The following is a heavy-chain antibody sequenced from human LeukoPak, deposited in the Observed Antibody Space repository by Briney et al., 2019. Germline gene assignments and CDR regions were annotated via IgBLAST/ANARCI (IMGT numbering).Heavy chain of an antibody. V-gene: IGHV3-15*01. CDR3: ATDQWEGDF. Sequence: GGSLRLSCVASGFTFSNAYMSWVRQAPGKGLEWVGRIKTILDGGRTDYAAPVKGRFTISRDDSKNTLYLQMKSLETEDTAIYYYATDQWEGDFWGQGTLVTVSS. CDR1: GFTFSNAY. J-gene: IGHJ4*02. D-gene: IGHD1-26*01. CDR2: IKTILDGGRT.